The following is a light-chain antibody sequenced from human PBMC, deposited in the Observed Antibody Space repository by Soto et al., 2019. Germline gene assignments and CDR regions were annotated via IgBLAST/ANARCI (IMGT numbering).Light chain of an antibody. J-gene: IGLJ2*01. CDR2: NVS. CDR3: ASYTSSDTVV. V-gene: IGLV2-14*01. Sequence: QSALTQPASVSGSPGQSITISCTGTSSDVGGYNYVSWFQQHPGKAPKVMIYNVSNRPSGISNRFSGSKSGNTASLTISGLQAEDEANYYSASYTSSDTVVFGGGTKLTVL. CDR1: SSDVGGYNY.